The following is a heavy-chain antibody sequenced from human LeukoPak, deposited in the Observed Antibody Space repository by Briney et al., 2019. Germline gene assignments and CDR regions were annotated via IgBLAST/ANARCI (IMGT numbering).Heavy chain of an antibody. Sequence: SETLSLTCTVSGGSISSYYWSWIRQPPGKGLEWIGYIYYSGSTNYNPSLKSRVTISVDTSKNQFSLKLSSVTAADTAVYYCARHNSWNDVWCDPWGQGTLVTVSS. D-gene: IGHD1-20*01. V-gene: IGHV4-59*08. CDR2: IYYSGST. J-gene: IGHJ5*02. CDR3: ARHNSWNDVWCDP. CDR1: GGSISSYY.